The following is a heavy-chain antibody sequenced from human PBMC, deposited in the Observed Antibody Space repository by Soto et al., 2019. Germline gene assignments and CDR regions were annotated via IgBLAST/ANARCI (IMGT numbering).Heavy chain of an antibody. D-gene: IGHD3-22*01. Sequence: PSETLSLTCAVSGGSISSSSYYWGWIRQPPGKGLEWIGSIYYSGSTYYTPSRKRRVTISVDTSKNQFSLKLSSVTAADTAVYYCMLGSGWKDFDYWGQGTLVTVSS. CDR3: MLGSGWKDFDY. CDR2: IYYSGST. J-gene: IGHJ4*02. V-gene: IGHV4-39*01. CDR1: GGSISSSSYY.